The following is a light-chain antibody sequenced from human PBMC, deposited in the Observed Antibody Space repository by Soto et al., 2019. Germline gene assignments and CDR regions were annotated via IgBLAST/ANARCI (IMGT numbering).Light chain of an antibody. V-gene: IGLV2-14*01. Sequence: QSVLTQPASVSGSPGQSITISCTGTSSDVGGYNYVSWYQQHPGKAPKFMIYDVSNRPSGVSNRFSGSKSGNTASLTISGLQAEDEADYYCSSYTSSSTLVFGGATKLTVL. J-gene: IGLJ2*01. CDR1: SSDVGGYNY. CDR2: DVS. CDR3: SSYTSSSTLV.